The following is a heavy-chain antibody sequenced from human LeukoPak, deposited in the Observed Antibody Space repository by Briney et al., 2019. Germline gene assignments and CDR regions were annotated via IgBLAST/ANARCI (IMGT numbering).Heavy chain of an antibody. D-gene: IGHD5-24*01. CDR2: ISSSGSTT. CDR3: ARSRRWLNRDDY. Sequence: GGSLRLSCAASGFTFSSYEMNWVRQAPGKGLEWVSYISSSGSTTYYADSVKGRFTISRDNAKSSLYLQMNSLRAEDTAVYYCARSRRWLNRDDYWGQGTLVTVSS. V-gene: IGHV3-48*03. J-gene: IGHJ4*02. CDR1: GFTFSSYE.